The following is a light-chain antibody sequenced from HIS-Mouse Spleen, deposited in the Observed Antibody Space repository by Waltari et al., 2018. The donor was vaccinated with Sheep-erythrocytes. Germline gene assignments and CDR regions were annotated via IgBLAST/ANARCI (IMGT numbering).Light chain of an antibody. J-gene: IGLJ2*01. Sequence: SYELTQPPSVSVSPGQTASITCSGDKLGDKYACWYQQKPGQSPVLDIYQDSKRPSGTPGRFSGSNSGNTATLTISGTQAMDEADYYCQAWDSSTEVFGGGTKLTVL. CDR2: QDS. CDR3: QAWDSSTEV. CDR1: KLGDKY. V-gene: IGLV3-1*01.